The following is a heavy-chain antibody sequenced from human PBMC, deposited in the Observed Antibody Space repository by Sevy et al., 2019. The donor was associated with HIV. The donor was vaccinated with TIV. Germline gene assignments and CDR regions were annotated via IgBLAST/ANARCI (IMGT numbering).Heavy chain of an antibody. CDR1: GGSISSGGYY. CDR2: IYYSGGT. CDR3: ATDQSYGDYDAFDI. D-gene: IGHD4-17*01. J-gene: IGHJ3*02. Sequence: SETLSLTCTVSGGSISSGGYYWSWIRQHPGKGLEWIGYIYYSGGTYYNPSLESRVTISVDTSKNQFSLKLTSVTAADTDVYYCATDQSYGDYDAFDIWGQGTVVTVSS. V-gene: IGHV4-31*03.